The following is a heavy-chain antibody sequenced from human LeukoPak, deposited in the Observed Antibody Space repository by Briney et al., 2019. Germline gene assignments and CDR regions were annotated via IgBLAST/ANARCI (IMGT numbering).Heavy chain of an antibody. CDR3: ARDGVRRYCSGGSCYLSLDY. D-gene: IGHD2-15*01. CDR2: IIPIFGTA. V-gene: IGHV1-69*05. J-gene: IGHJ4*02. Sequence: SVKVSCKASGGTFSSYAISWVRQAPGQGLEWMGGIIPIFGTADYAQKFQGRVTITTDESTSTAYMELSSLRSEDTAVYYCARDGVRRYCSGGSCYLSLDYWGQGTLVTVSS. CDR1: GGTFSSYA.